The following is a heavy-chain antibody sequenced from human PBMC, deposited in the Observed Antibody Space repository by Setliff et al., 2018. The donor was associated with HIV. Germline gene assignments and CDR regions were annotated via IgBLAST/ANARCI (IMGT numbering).Heavy chain of an antibody. V-gene: IGHV4-59*11. CDR2: IYSTGST. CDR3: AKGAGFYGDYTFDH. CDR1: GASITSHY. Sequence: ETLSLTCTVSGASITSHYWSWIRQSPGRELEWIGYIYSTGSTNYNPSLQSRVSISMDASKNKFSLKVTSVTAADTAVYYCAKGAGFYGDYTFDHWGQGRQVTVSS. J-gene: IGHJ4*02. D-gene: IGHD4-17*01.